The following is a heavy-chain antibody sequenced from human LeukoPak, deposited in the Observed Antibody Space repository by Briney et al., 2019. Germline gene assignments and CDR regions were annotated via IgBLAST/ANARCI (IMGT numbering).Heavy chain of an antibody. Sequence: SETLSLTCTVPGGSISSYYWSWIRQPPGKGLEWIGYIYYSGSTNYNPSLKSRVTISVDTSKNQFSLKLSSVTAADTAVYYCARGPFGEFYYYYYMDVWGKGTTVTVSS. CDR3: ARGPFGEFYYYYYMDV. CDR2: IYYSGST. J-gene: IGHJ6*03. CDR1: GGSISSYY. V-gene: IGHV4-59*01. D-gene: IGHD3-10*01.